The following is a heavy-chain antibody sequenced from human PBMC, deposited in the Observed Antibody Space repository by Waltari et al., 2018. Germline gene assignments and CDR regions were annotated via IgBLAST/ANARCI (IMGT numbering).Heavy chain of an antibody. CDR3: ARDSCTGGVCYTGGYYFDY. Sequence: QVQLVQSGAEVKKPGSSVKVSCKASGGTFSSYAISWVRQAPGQGLEWMGGIIPILGIANYAQKFQGRVTITADESTSTAYMELSSLRSEDTAVYYCARDSCTGGVCYTGGYYFDYWGQGTLVTVSS. J-gene: IGHJ4*02. CDR1: GGTFSSYA. CDR2: IIPILGIA. D-gene: IGHD2-8*02. V-gene: IGHV1-69*04.